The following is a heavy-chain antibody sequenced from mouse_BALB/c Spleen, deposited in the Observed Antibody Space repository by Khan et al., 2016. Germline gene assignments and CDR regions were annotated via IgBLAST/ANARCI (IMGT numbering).Heavy chain of an antibody. CDR1: GYSITSDYA. J-gene: IGHJ3*01. Sequence: EVQLQESGPGLVKPSQSLSLTCTVTGYSITSDYAWNWIRQFPGNKLEWMGYISYSGSTRYNPSLKSRISITRDTSKNQFFLQLNSVTTEDTATDYCAFRAWFAYWGQGTLVTVSA. V-gene: IGHV3-2*02. CDR2: ISYSGST. CDR3: AFRAWFAY.